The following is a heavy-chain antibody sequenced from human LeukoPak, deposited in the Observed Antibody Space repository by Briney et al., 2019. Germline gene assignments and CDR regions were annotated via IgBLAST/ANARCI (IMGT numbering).Heavy chain of an antibody. V-gene: IGHV3-23*01. Sequence: GGSLRLSSAASGFTFSSYAMSWVRQAPGKGLEWVSGISGSGENIDYADSVKGRFTISRDYFKNTLYLQMTSLGAEDTGAYYCATDSSSWYFDCWGHGTLVTVSS. J-gene: IGHJ4*01. CDR3: ATDSSSWYFDC. D-gene: IGHD6-13*01. CDR1: GFTFSSYA. CDR2: ISGSGENI.